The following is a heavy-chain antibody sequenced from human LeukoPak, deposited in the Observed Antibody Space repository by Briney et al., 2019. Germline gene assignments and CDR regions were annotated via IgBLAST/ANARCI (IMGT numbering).Heavy chain of an antibody. CDR3: AEAASVRGVSY. CDR1: GFTFSSYW. CDR2: INGDGSTT. Sequence: GGSLRPSCAASGFTFSSYWMHWVRQAPGKGPLWVSHINGDGSTTNYADSVKGRFTISRDNAKNTLYLQMNSLRAEDTAVYYCAEAASVRGVSYWGQGTLVTVSS. D-gene: IGHD3-10*01. J-gene: IGHJ4*02. V-gene: IGHV3-74*01.